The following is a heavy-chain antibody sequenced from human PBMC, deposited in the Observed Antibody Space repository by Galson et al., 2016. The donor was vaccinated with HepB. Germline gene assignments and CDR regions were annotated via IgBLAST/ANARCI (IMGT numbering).Heavy chain of an antibody. CDR3: AKSLLGVTLVSYYYGMDV. V-gene: IGHV3-23*01. CDR2: ISGSGTNT. J-gene: IGHJ6*02. Sequence: SLRLSCAASGFTFSSYAMRWVRQAPGKGLEWVSAISGSGTNTYYEDSVKGRFTISRDNSKNTLFLQMNSLRAEDTAVYYCAKSLLGVTLVSYYYGMDVWGQGTTVTVSS. D-gene: IGHD2-21*02. CDR1: GFTFSSYA.